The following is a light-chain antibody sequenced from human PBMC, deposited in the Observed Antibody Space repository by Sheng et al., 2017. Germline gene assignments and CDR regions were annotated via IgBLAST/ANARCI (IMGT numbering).Light chain of an antibody. CDR1: QGISNY. J-gene: IGKJ2*01. CDR3: QQYAVFPPYT. Sequence: LTQSPGTLSLSPGERATLSCRASQGISNYVAWYQQKPGKAPKFLLYGASTLQSGAPLRFSGSGSGTDFTLTISSLQPEDFATYYCQQYAVFPPYTFGQGTNLEMK. V-gene: IGKV1-9*01. CDR2: GAS.